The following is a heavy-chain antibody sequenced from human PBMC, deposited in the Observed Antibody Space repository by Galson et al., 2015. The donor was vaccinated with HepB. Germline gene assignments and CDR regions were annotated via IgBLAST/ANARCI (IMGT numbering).Heavy chain of an antibody. CDR3: ARARYRYALISSYGMDV. J-gene: IGHJ6*02. CDR2: IWYDGSNK. CDR1: GFTFSSYG. D-gene: IGHD5-18*01. V-gene: IGHV3-33*01. Sequence: SLRLSCAASGFTFSSYGMHWVRQAPGKGLEWVAVIWYDGSNKYYADSVKGRFTISRDNSRNTLYLQMNSLRAEDTAVYYCARARYRYALISSYGMDVWGQGTTVTVSS.